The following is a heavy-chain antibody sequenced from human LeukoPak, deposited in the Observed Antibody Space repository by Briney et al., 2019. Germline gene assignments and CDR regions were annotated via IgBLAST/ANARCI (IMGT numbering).Heavy chain of an antibody. CDR3: AHTQYSLESGGVHDAFGI. V-gene: IGHV2-5*01. J-gene: IGHJ3*02. CDR2: IYWNDEK. CDR1: GLSLSTSGVG. Sequence: SGPTLVNPTQTLTLTCTLSGLSLSTSGVGVGWIRQPPGKALEWLALIYWNDEKRYSPSLKSRLTITKDTSKIQVVLAMTNVDPVDTATYYCAHTQYSLESGGVHDAFGIWGQGTMVTVSS. D-gene: IGHD2-15*01.